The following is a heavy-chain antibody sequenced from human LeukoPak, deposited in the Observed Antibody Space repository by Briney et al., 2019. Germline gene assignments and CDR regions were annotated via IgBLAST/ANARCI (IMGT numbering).Heavy chain of an antibody. Sequence: ASVKVSCKASGYTFTCYYMHWVRQAPGQGLEWMGWINPNSGGTNYAQKFQGRVTMTRDTSISTAYMELSRLRSDDTAVYYCARGDTRGAGSYYYYYYMDVWGKGTTVTVSS. CDR1: GYTFTCYY. V-gene: IGHV1-2*02. D-gene: IGHD1-14*01. CDR3: ARGDTRGAGSYYYYYYMDV. J-gene: IGHJ6*03. CDR2: INPNSGGT.